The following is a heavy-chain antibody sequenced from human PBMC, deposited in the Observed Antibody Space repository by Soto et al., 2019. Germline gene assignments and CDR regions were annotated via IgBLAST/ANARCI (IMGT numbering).Heavy chain of an antibody. CDR1: GFTFSSSG. Sequence: PGGSLRLSCAASGFTFSSSGMHWVRQAPGKGLEWVAVISYDGSNKYYADSVKGRFTISRDNSKNTLYLQMSSLRAEDTAVYYCVNDGSSGWPYYYGMDVWGQGTTVTVSS. CDR3: VNDGSSGWPYYYGMDV. D-gene: IGHD6-19*01. V-gene: IGHV3-30*18. J-gene: IGHJ6*02. CDR2: ISYDGSNK.